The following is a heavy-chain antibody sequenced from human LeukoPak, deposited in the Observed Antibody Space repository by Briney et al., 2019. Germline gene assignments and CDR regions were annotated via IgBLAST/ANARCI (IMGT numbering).Heavy chain of an antibody. D-gene: IGHD3-22*01. CDR3: ASGPVPYYDSSGYSGAFDI. J-gene: IGHJ3*02. CDR1: GFTFSDYY. Sequence: GGSLRLSCAASGFTFSDYYMSWICQAPGKGLEWVSYISSSGSTIYYADSVKGRFTISRDNAKNSLYLQMNSLRAEDTAVYYCASGPVPYYDSSGYSGAFDIWGQGTMVTVSS. CDR2: ISSSGSTI. V-gene: IGHV3-11*01.